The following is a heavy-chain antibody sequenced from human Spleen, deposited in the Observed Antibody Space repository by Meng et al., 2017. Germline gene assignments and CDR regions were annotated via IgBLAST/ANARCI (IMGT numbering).Heavy chain of an antibody. Sequence: ASVKVFCKASGYTFTSYYMHWVRQAPGQGLEWMGIINPSGGSTSYAQKFQGRVTMTRDTSTSTVYMELSSLRSENTAVYYCARVKGYSYGSAYFDYWGQGTLVTVSS. D-gene: IGHD5-18*01. CDR2: INPSGGST. J-gene: IGHJ4*02. V-gene: IGHV1-46*01. CDR1: GYTFTSYY. CDR3: ARVKGYSYGSAYFDY.